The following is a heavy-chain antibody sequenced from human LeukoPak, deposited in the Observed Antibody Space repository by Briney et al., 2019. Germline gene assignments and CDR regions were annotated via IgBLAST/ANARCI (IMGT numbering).Heavy chain of an antibody. D-gene: IGHD3-10*01. J-gene: IGHJ6*03. V-gene: IGHV3-21*01. CDR1: GFTFSSYS. CDR2: ISSSSSYI. Sequence: GGSLRLSCAASGFTFSSYSMNWVRQAPGKGLEWVSSISSSSSYIYYADSVKGRFTISRDNAKNSLYLQMNSLRAEDTAVYYCARAAFGEPYYYYYYYMDVWGKGTTVTVS. CDR3: ARAAFGEPYYYYYYYMDV.